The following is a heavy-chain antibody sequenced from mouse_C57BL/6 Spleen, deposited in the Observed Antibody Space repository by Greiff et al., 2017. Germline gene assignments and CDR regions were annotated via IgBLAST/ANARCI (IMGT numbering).Heavy chain of an antibody. D-gene: IGHD4-1*01. V-gene: IGHV5S21*01. CDR2: ISSGGDYI. CDR3: TRGRWDGDYFDY. J-gene: IGHJ2*01. CDR1: GFTFSSYA. Sequence: EVMLVESGEGLVKPGGSLKLSCAASGFTFSSYAMSWVRQTPEKRLEWVAYISSGGDYIYYADTVKGRFTISRDNARNTLYLQMSSLKSEDTAMYYCTRGRWDGDYFDYWGQGTTLTVSS.